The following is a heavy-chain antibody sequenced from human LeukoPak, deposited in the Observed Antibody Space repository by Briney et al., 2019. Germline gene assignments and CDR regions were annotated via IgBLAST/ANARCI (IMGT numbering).Heavy chain of an antibody. CDR2: ISAYNGNT. CDR1: GYTFTSYG. J-gene: IGHJ5*02. Sequence: ASVKVSCKASGYTFTSYGISWVRQAPGQGLAWMGWISAYNGNTNYAQKLQGRVTMTTDTSTSTAYMELRSLRSDDTAVYYCAREVIVATIFRWFDPWGQGTLVTVSS. CDR3: AREVIVATIFRWFDP. V-gene: IGHV1-18*01. D-gene: IGHD5-12*01.